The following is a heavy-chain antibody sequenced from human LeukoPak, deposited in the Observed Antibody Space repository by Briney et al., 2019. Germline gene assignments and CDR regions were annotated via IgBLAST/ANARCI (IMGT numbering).Heavy chain of an antibody. Sequence: GGSLRLSCAASGFTFSSDAMYWIRQAPGKGLEWVSAISAGGGSTYYADSVKGRFTISRDNSKNTLYLQMNSLGAEDTAVYYCARDRIVVVVAAPLYWGQGTLVTVSS. J-gene: IGHJ4*02. CDR2: ISAGGGST. CDR3: ARDRIVVVVAAPLY. V-gene: IGHV3-23*01. D-gene: IGHD2-15*01. CDR1: GFTFSSDA.